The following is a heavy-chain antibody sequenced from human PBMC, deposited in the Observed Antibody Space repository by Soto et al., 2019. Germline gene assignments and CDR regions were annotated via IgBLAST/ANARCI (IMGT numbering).Heavy chain of an antibody. CDR1: GRSFSGYY. V-gene: IGHV4-34*01. CDR2: INHSGST. CDR3: ARGSVNFDY. Sequence: SETLSLTCAVNGRSFSGYYWSWIRQPPGKGLEWIGEINHSGSTNYNPSLKSRVTISVDTSKNQFSPKLSSVTAADTAVYYCARGSVNFDYWGQGTLVTVSS. J-gene: IGHJ4*02.